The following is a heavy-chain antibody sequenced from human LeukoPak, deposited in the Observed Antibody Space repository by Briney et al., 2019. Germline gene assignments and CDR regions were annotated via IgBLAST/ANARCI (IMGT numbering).Heavy chain of an antibody. J-gene: IGHJ4*02. CDR2: ISGGGST. Sequence: GGSLRLSCAASGFTFSNDAMSWVRQAPGKGPEWVSAISGGGSTYYADSGKGRFTISRDNSKNTLYLQMNSLRAEDTAVYYCAKDNGIPVTGLFDYWGQGTLVTVFS. CDR3: AKDNGIPVTGLFDY. V-gene: IGHV3-23*01. CDR1: GFTFSNDA. D-gene: IGHD6-19*01.